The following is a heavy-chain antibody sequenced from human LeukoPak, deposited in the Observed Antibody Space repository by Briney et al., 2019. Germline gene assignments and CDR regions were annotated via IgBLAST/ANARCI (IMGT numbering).Heavy chain of an antibody. CDR1: GFTVSNAW. CDR2: ITSKTDGGTT. CDR3: TRQSDY. V-gene: IGHV3-15*01. Sequence: GGSLRLSCAASGFTVSNAWMSWVRQAPGKGLEWVGRITSKTDGGTTDYAAPVKGRFTISRDDSKNTLYLQMNSLKTEDTAVYYCTRQSDYWGQGTLVAVSS. J-gene: IGHJ4*02.